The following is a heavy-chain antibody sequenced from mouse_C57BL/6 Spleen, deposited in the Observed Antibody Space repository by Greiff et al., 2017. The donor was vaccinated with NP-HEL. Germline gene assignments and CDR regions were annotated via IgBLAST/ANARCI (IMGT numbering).Heavy chain of an antibody. CDR1: GFNIKDYY. CDR2: IDPEDGDT. V-gene: IGHV14-1*01. J-gene: IGHJ3*01. Sequence: EVKLQESGAELVRPGASVKLSCTASGFNIKDYYMHWVKQRPEQGLEWIGRIDPEDGDTEYAPKFQGKATMTADTSSNTAYLQLSSLTSEDTAVYYCTTDYYGSRWFAYWGQGTLVTVSA. D-gene: IGHD1-1*01. CDR3: TTDYYGSRWFAY.